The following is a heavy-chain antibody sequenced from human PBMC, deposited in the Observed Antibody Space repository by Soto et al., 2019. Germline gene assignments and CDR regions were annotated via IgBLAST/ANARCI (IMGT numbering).Heavy chain of an antibody. Sequence: GGSLRLSCAASGFTFSNAWMSWVRQAPGKGLEWVGRIKSKTDGGTTDYAAPVKGRFTISRDDSKNTLHLQMNSLKTEDTAVYYCTTDGGWMNYYYYGMDVWGQGTTVTVSS. CDR3: TTDGGWMNYYYYGMDV. CDR2: IKSKTDGGTT. D-gene: IGHD3-16*01. CDR1: GFTFSNAW. J-gene: IGHJ6*02. V-gene: IGHV3-15*01.